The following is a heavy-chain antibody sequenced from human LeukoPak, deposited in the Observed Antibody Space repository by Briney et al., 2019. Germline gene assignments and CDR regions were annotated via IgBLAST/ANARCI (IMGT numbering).Heavy chain of an antibody. D-gene: IGHD2-2*01. CDR1: GYSFTSYW. V-gene: IGHV5-51*01. CDR3: ARRYCSSTSCPGGVDY. CDR2: IYPGDSDT. J-gene: IGHJ4*02. Sequence: GESLKISCKGSGYSFTSYWIGWVRQMPGKGLEWMGIIYPGDSDTRYSPSFQGQVPISADKSISTAYLQWSSLKASDTAMYYCARRYCSSTSCPGGVDYWGQGTLVPVSS.